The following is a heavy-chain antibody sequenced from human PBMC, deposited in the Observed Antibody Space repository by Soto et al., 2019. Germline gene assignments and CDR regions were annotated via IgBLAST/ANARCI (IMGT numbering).Heavy chain of an antibody. CDR2: IYYSGST. Sequence: SETLCLTWTVAGGSIGRFGGSWIRQPPGKGLEWIGYIYYSGSTNYNPSLKSRVTISVDTSKNQFSLKLSSVTAADTAVYYCAGRNYAILTGMSPYYYGMDVWGQGTTVTVSS. V-gene: IGHV4-59*01. D-gene: IGHD3-9*01. J-gene: IGHJ6*02. CDR3: AGRNYAILTGMSPYYYGMDV. CDR1: GGSIGRFG.